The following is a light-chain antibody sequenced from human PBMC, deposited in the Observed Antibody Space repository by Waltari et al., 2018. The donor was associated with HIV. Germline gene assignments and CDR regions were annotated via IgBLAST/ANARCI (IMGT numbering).Light chain of an antibody. CDR1: KIGSTS. CDR2: DHN. V-gene: IGLV3-21*02. CDR3: QVWDSSGDPYVV. J-gene: IGLJ2*01. Sequence: SFVLTQPPSVSVAPGQTARITCGGNKIGSTSVHWYQPQPGQAPPFFVSDHNDRPSGIPERFSGSNSGNTATLTINRVEAGDEADYYCQVWDSSGDPYVVFGGGTKLTVL.